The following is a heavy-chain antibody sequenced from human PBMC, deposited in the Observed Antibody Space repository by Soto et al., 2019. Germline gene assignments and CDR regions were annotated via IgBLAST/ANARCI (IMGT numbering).Heavy chain of an antibody. CDR3: AREMNYYDTSGDSYFDY. CDR1: GASVSSGDYY. Sequence: PSETLSLTCSVSGASVSSGDYYWTWIRQHPEKGLEWIGYICYSGSTYYNPSLKSRVTISVDTSKNQFSLRLSSVTAADTAVYYCAREMNYYDTSGDSYFDYWGQGTLVTVSS. J-gene: IGHJ4*02. V-gene: IGHV4-31*03. D-gene: IGHD3-22*01. CDR2: ICYSGST.